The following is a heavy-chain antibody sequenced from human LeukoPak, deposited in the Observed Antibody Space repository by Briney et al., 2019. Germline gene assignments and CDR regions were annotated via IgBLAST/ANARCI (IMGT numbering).Heavy chain of an antibody. V-gene: IGHV1-2*06. CDR3: ARDMHYYDSSGYFPGY. J-gene: IGHJ4*02. CDR2: INPNSGGT. Sequence: ASVKVSCKASGYTFTGYYMHWVRQAPGQGLEWMGRINPNSGGTNYAQKFQGRVTMTGDTSISTAYMELSRLRSDDTAVYYCARDMHYYDSSGYFPGYWGQGTLVAVSS. CDR1: GYTFTGYY. D-gene: IGHD3-22*01.